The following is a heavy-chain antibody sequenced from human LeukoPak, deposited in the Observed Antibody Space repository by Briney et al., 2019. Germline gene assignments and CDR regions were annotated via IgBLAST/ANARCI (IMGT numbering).Heavy chain of an antibody. CDR3: ARDGAIGASLDP. Sequence: NSSETLSLTCTVSGGSISSGGYYWSWIRQHPGKGLEWIGYIYYSGSTYYNPSLKSRVTLSVDTSKNQFSLKLSSVTAADTAVYYCARDGAIGASLDPWGQGTLVTVSS. V-gene: IGHV4-31*03. CDR1: GGSISSGGYY. D-gene: IGHD4/OR15-4a*01. J-gene: IGHJ5*02. CDR2: IYYSGST.